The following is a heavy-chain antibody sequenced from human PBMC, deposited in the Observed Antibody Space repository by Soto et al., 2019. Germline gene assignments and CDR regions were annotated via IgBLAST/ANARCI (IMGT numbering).Heavy chain of an antibody. CDR2: IYYSGST. Sequence: SETLSLTCTVSGGSISSSSYYWGWIRQPPGKGLEWIGSIYYSGSTYYNPSLKSRVTISVDTSKNQFSLKLSSVTAADTAVYYFARRIVVPAAMPVNCFDYWGQGTLVTVSS. D-gene: IGHD2-2*01. CDR1: GGSISSSSYY. V-gene: IGHV4-39*01. CDR3: ARRIVVPAAMPVNCFDY. J-gene: IGHJ4*02.